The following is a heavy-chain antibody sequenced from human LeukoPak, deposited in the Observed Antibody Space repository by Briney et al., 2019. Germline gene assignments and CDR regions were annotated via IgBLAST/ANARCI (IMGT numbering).Heavy chain of an antibody. V-gene: IGHV1-2*06. CDR1: GYTFTGYY. J-gene: IGHJ4*02. D-gene: IGHD1-26*01. CDR3: TRESGSYHGNDY. CDR2: INPNNGGT. Sequence: ASVKVSCKASGYTFTGYYMHWVRQAPGQGLEWMGRINPNNGGTNYAQKFQGRVTVTGDTSISTAYMELGSLRSDDTAVYYCTRESGSYHGNDYWGQGTLVTVSS.